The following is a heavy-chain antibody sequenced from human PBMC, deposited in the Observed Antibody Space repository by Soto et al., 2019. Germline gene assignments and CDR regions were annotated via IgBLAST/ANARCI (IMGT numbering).Heavy chain of an antibody. CDR1: GFTFSSYS. CDR3: ARDITASYDILTGYS. J-gene: IGHJ5*02. D-gene: IGHD3-9*01. Sequence: EVQLVESGGGLVQPGGSLRLSCAASGFTFSSYSMNWVRQAPGKGLEWVSYISSSSSTIYYADSVKGRFTISRDNAKNSLYLQMNSLRDEDTAVYYCARDITASYDILTGYSWGQGTLVNVSS. CDR2: ISSSSSTI. V-gene: IGHV3-48*02.